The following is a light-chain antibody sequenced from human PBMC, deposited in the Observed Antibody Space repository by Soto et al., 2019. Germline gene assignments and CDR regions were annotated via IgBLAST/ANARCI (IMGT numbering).Light chain of an antibody. CDR1: QGVSSN. CDR3: QQYNNWPSIT. CDR2: SAS. V-gene: IGKV3-15*01. J-gene: IGKJ2*01. Sequence: ETVLTQSPATLSVSPGERATLSCRASQGVSSNLAWYQQKPGQAPRLLIYSASNRATGIPARFSGSGSGTEFTLTISSLESEDFAVYYCQQYNNWPSITFGQGTKLEIK.